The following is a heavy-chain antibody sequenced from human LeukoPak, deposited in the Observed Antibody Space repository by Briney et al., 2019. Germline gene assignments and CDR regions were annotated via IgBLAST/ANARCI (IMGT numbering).Heavy chain of an antibody. CDR3: ARESGDIVVVPAVYFDY. CDR2: IYYSGST. V-gene: IGHV4-61*01. CDR1: GGSVSSGSYY. D-gene: IGHD2-2*01. Sequence: PSETLSLTCTVSGGSVSSGSYYWSWIRQPPGKGLEWIGYIYYSGSTNYNPSLKSRVTISVDTSKNQFSLKLSSVTAADTAMYYCARESGDIVVVPAVYFDYWGQGTLVTVSS. J-gene: IGHJ4*02.